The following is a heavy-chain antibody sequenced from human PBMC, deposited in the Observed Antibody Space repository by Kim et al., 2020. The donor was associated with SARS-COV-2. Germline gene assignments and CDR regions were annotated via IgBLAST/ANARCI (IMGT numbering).Heavy chain of an antibody. V-gene: IGHV5-51*01. CDR2: IFPGDSDT. CDR1: GYSFTSYW. CDR3: ARRAGGLKTYWFFDL. J-gene: IGHJ2*01. D-gene: IGHD3-10*01. Sequence: GESLKISCKASGYSFTSYWIAWVRQMPGKGLEWLGIIFPGDSDTRYSPSFQGQVTFSADRSINTAYLQWNSLKASDTAIYYCARRAGGLKTYWFFDLWGR.